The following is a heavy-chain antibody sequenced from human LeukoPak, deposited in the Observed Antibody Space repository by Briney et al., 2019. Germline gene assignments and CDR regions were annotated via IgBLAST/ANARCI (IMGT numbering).Heavy chain of an antibody. J-gene: IGHJ6*03. Sequence: PSETLSLTCTVSGGSISSSSYYWGWIRQPPGKGLEWIGSIYYSGSTYYNPSLKSRVTISVDTSKNQFSLKLSSVTAADTAVYYCARSGRMYYYGSGSYYTLGNYYYYMDVWGKGTTVTISS. CDR2: IYYSGST. V-gene: IGHV4-39*07. CDR3: ARSGRMYYYGSGSYYTLGNYYYYMDV. CDR1: GGSISSSSYY. D-gene: IGHD3-10*01.